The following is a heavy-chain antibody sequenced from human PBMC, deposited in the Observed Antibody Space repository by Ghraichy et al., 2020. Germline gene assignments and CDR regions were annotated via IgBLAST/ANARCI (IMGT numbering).Heavy chain of an antibody. CDR1: GFTFSSYA. Sequence: GGSLRLSCAASGFTFSSYAMSWVRQAPGKGLEWVSAISGSGGSTYYADSVKGRFTISRDNSKNTLYLQMNSLRAEDTAVYYCAVGLGGNPTATGVDIWGQGTMVTVSS. V-gene: IGHV3-23*01. D-gene: IGHD4-23*01. CDR2: ISGSGGST. CDR3: AVGLGGNPTATGVDI. J-gene: IGHJ3*02.